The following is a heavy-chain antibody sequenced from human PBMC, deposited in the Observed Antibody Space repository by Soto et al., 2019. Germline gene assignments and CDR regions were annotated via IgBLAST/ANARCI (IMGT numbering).Heavy chain of an antibody. V-gene: IGHV1-46*01. CDR2: INPSGGST. J-gene: IGHJ6*02. D-gene: IGHD3-16*01. Sequence: VASVKVSCKASGYTFTSYYMHWVRQAPGQGLEWMGIINPSGGSTSYAQKFQGRVTMTRDTSTSTVYMELSSLRSEDTAVYYCARALRGTNYGMDVWGQGTTVTVS. CDR1: GYTFTSYY. CDR3: ARALRGTNYGMDV.